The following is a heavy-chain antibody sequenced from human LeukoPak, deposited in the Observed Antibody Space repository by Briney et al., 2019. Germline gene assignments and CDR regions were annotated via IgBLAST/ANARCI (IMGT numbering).Heavy chain of an antibody. V-gene: IGHV1-2*02. CDR3: ARDPPEAAMGIDY. D-gene: IGHD2-2*01. CDR1: GYTFTDYF. Sequence: ASVKVSCKASGYTFTDYFMHWARQAPGQGLEWMGWINLNDGGTNYAQKFQGRVTMTRDTTISTAYMELSRLTSDDTAVYYCARDPPEAAMGIDYWGQGTLVTVSS. J-gene: IGHJ4*02. CDR2: INLNDGGT.